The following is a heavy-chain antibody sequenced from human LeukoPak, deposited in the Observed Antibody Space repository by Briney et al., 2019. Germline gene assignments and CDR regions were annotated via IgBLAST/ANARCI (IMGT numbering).Heavy chain of an antibody. CDR3: ALAYCGGDCYPSK. CDR1: GGSISSYY. CDR2: IYYSGST. D-gene: IGHD2-21*02. Sequence: SETLSLTCTVSGGSISSYYWSWIRQPPGKGVEWIGYIYYSGSTNYNPSLKSRVTISVDTSKNQFSLKLSSVTAADTAVYYCALAYCGGDCYPSKWGQGTLVTVSS. V-gene: IGHV4-59*01. J-gene: IGHJ4*02.